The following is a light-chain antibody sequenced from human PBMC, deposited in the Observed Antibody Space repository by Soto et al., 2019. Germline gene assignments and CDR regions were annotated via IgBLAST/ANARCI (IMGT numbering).Light chain of an antibody. CDR3: QSYDNSLGAWV. V-gene: IGLV1-47*01. Sequence: QSVLTQPPSAAGTPGQGVTISCSGSTSNIGSNYVYWYQQLPGTAPKLLIYRNNQRPSGVPDRFSGSKSGTSASLAITGLQAEDEADYYCQSYDNSLGAWVFGGGTQLTVL. CDR1: TSNIGSNY. CDR2: RNN. J-gene: IGLJ3*02.